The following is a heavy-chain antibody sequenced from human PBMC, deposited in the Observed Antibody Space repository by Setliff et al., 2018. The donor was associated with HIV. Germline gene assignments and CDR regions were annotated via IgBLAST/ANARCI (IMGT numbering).Heavy chain of an antibody. J-gene: IGHJ1*01. V-gene: IGHV3-48*01. CDR1: GFTFSSYS. Sequence: LRLSCAASGFTFSSYSMNWVRQAPGKGLEWVSYISSSGSTIYYADSVKGRFTISRDNAKNPLYLQMNSLRAEDTAVYCCARGGYYDSSGPKYFQNWGQGTLVTVSS. CDR3: ARGGYYDSSGPKYFQN. CDR2: ISSSGSTI. D-gene: IGHD3-22*01.